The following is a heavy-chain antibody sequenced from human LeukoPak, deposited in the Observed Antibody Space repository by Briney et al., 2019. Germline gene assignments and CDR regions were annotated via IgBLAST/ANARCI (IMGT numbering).Heavy chain of an antibody. CDR3: ATDLELGGYNKMRAFDI. CDR2: FYPEVGET. J-gene: IGHJ3*02. CDR1: GYTLTELS. Sequence: GASVRVSCKLSGYTLTELSMHWVRQTPGKGLEWMGGFYPEVGETNYAQKLQGGVTMTEDTSTDTAYMELSSLRSEDTAVYYCATDLELGGYNKMRAFDIWGQGTMVTVSS. V-gene: IGHV1-24*01. D-gene: IGHD5-24*01.